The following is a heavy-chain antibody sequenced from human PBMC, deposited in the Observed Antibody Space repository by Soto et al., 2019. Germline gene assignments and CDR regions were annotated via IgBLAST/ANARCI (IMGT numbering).Heavy chain of an antibody. CDR3: AREDGDDVLSPLCDP. J-gene: IGHJ5*02. CDR1: GFTFSSYA. D-gene: IGHD4-17*01. V-gene: IGHV3-30-3*01. Sequence: QVQLVESGGGVVQPGRSLRLSCAASGFTFSSYAMHWVRQAPGKGLEWVAVISYDGSNKYYADSVKGRFTISRDNSKNSLYLQKNSLRAVDMAVYYVAREDGDDVLSPLCDPWGQGTLVTVSS. CDR2: ISYDGSNK.